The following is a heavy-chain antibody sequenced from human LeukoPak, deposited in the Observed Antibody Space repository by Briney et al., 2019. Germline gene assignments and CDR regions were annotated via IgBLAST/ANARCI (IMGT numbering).Heavy chain of an antibody. CDR1: GYSFTSYW. Sequence: GESLQISCQGSGYSFTSYWIGWVRQLPGKGLEWLGIIYPGDSDTRYSPSFQGQVTISVDKSISTAYLQWSSLTASDTAMYYCARPFDGYNSLDPWGQGTLVIVSS. CDR2: IYPGDSDT. D-gene: IGHD5-24*01. V-gene: IGHV5-51*01. CDR3: ARPFDGYNSLDP. J-gene: IGHJ5*02.